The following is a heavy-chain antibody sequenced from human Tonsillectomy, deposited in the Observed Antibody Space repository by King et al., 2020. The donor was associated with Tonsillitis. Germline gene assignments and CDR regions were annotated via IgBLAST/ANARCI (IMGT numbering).Heavy chain of an antibody. J-gene: IGHJ2*01. CDR2: INYSGTT. V-gene: IGHV4-59*01. Sequence: QVQLQESGPGLVKPSETLSLTCTVSGDSMSSYYWSWIRQPPGKGLEWIGSINYSGTTNYNPSINSRVTISADTSKNQLSLKLSSVTAAETAVYFCARDRPDWGDWYFDLWGRGTLVTVSS. D-gene: IGHD7-27*01. CDR3: ARDRPDWGDWYFDL. CDR1: GDSMSSYY.